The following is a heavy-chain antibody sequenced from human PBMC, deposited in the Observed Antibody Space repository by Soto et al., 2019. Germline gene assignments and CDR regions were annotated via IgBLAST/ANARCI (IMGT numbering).Heavy chain of an antibody. J-gene: IGHJ4*02. Sequence: SETLSLTCTVSGGSVSSGSYYWSWIRQPPGKGLEWIGYIYYSGSTNYNPSLKNRVTISVDTSKNQFSLKLSSVTAADTAVYYCASTYYDFWSGYYGFDYWGQGTLVTVSS. V-gene: IGHV4-61*01. D-gene: IGHD3-3*01. CDR3: ASTYYDFWSGYYGFDY. CDR2: IYYSGST. CDR1: GGSVSSGSYY.